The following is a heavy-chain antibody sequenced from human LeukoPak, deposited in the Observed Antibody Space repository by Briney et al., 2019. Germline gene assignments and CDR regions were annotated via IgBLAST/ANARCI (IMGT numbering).Heavy chain of an antibody. Sequence: PGGSLRLSCAASGFTFSSYWMSWVRQAPGKGLEWVANIKQDGSEKYYVGSVKGRFTISRDNAKNSLYLQMNSLRAEDTAVYYCARDRSAWAMVRGVKNSYYYYMDVWGKGTTVTISS. D-gene: IGHD3-10*01. CDR2: IKQDGSEK. J-gene: IGHJ6*03. CDR3: ARDRSAWAMVRGVKNSYYYYMDV. V-gene: IGHV3-7*01. CDR1: GFTFSSYW.